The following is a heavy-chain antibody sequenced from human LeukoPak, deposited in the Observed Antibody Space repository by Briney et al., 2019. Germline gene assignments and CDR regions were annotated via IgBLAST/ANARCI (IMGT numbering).Heavy chain of an antibody. V-gene: IGHV3-21*01. Sequence: GGSLRLSCAASGLTLSSYSMNRVRQAPGKGLEWVSSISSSSSYIYYADSVKGRFTISRDNAKNSLYLQMNSLRAEDTAVYYCARGSSPTRGYFDYWGQGTLVTVSS. D-gene: IGHD2-2*01. CDR1: GLTLSSYS. CDR2: ISSSSSYI. J-gene: IGHJ4*02. CDR3: ARGSSPTRGYFDY.